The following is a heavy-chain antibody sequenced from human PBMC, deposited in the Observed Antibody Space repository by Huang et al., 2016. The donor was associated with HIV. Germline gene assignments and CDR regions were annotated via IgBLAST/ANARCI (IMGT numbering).Heavy chain of an antibody. CDR3: GRDKDDSSGYHYGDYYYGMDV. CDR1: GGKFSNYA. Sequence: QVQLVQSGAEVKKPGSSVKVSCKASGGKFSNYAISWVRQAPGQGLAWMGGIIPIFGTANDAQKFQGRVTITADESTSTAYMELSSLRSDDTAVYYCGRDKDDSSGYHYGDYYYGMDVWGQGTTVTVSS. J-gene: IGHJ6*02. CDR2: IIPIFGTA. V-gene: IGHV1-69*01. D-gene: IGHD3-22*01.